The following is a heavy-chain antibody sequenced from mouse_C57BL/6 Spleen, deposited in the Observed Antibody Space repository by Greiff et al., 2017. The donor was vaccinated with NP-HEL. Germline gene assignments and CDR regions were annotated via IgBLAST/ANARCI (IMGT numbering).Heavy chain of an antibody. CDR2: IYPGDGDT. J-gene: IGHJ4*01. CDR1: GYAFSSSW. Sequence: VQLQQSGPELVKPGASVKISCKASGYAFSSSWMNWVKQRPGKGLEWIGRIYPGDGDTNYNGKFKGKATLTADKSSSTAYMQLSSLTSEDSAVYFCARGSGYDGAMDYWGQGTSVTVSS. V-gene: IGHV1-82*01. D-gene: IGHD2-2*01. CDR3: ARGSGYDGAMDY.